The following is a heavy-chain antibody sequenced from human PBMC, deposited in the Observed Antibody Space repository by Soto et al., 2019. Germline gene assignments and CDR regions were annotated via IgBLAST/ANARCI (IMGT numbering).Heavy chain of an antibody. J-gene: IGHJ5*02. D-gene: IGHD3-3*01. CDR1: GFTFSDHY. CDR3: TRYYEGRFDP. CDR2: SRNKANSYTT. V-gene: IGHV3-72*01. Sequence: EVQLVESGGGLVQPGGSLRLSCAASGFTFSDHYMDWFRQAPGKGLEWVGRSRNKANSYTTEYAASVKGSFTISRDDSKNSLNVHMNSLKAEDTAVYYCTRYYEGRFDPWGQGTLVTVSS.